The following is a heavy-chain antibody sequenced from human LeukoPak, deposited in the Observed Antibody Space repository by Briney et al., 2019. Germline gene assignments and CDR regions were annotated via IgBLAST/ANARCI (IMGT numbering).Heavy chain of an antibody. Sequence: SETLSLTCAVYGGSFSGYSWYWIRQPPGKGLEWIGEINHSGSTNYNPSLKSRVTISVDTSKNQFSLKLSSETAADTAVYYCARGPGAAYYWGQGTLVTVSS. J-gene: IGHJ4*02. CDR1: GGSFSGYS. D-gene: IGHD1-26*01. V-gene: IGHV4-34*01. CDR3: ARGPGAAYY. CDR2: INHSGST.